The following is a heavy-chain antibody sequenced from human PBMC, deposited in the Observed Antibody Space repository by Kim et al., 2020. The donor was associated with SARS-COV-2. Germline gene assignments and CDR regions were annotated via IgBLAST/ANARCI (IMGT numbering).Heavy chain of an antibody. D-gene: IGHD4-17*01. Sequence: GGSLRLSCAASGFTFSTYWMTWVRQAPGKGLEWVANINQGGTEKYYVDSVKGRFTISRDNAKNSLVLDMNSLRVEDTAVYYCARTHYGDYVWGQGTLVTV. V-gene: IGHV3-7*01. J-gene: IGHJ4*02. CDR1: GFTFSTYW. CDR2: INQGGTEK. CDR3: ARTHYGDYV.